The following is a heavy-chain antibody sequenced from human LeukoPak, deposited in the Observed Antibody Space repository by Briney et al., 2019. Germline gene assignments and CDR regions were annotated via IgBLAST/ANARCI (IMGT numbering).Heavy chain of an antibody. J-gene: IGHJ4*02. CDR1: GFTFDDYA. D-gene: IGHD2-2*01. CDR3: AKADCSSTSCMEDY. V-gene: IGHV3-9*03. Sequence: LRLSCAASGFTFDDYAMHWVRQAPGKGLEWVSGISWNSGSIGYADSVKGRFTISRDNAKNSLYLQMNSLRAEDMALYYCAKADCSSTSCMEDYWGQGTLVTVSS. CDR2: ISWNSGSI.